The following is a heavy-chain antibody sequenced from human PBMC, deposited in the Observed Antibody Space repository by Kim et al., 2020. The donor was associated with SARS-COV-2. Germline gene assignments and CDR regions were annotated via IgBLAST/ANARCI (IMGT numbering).Heavy chain of an antibody. CDR2: ISWNSGSI. J-gene: IGHJ4*02. CDR3: AKDIGYVSGSPDY. V-gene: IGHV3-9*01. D-gene: IGHD3-10*01. CDR1: RFTFDDYA. Sequence: GGSLRLSCAASRFTFDDYAMHWVRQAPGKGLEWVSGISWNSGSIGYADSVKGRFTISRDNAKNSLYLQMNSLRAEDTALYYCAKDIGYVSGSPDYWGQGTLVTVSS.